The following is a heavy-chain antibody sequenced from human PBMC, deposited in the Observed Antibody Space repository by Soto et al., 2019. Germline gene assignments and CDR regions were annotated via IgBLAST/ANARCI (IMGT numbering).Heavy chain of an antibody. CDR1: GFTFRDYY. J-gene: IGHJ6*02. Sequence: QVQLVESGGGLVRPGGSLRLSCEASGFTFRDYYMTWVRQAPGKGLEWLSYIDSSTKYTNYADSVKGRFTISRDNAKNSLYLQMNSLRADDTAVYYCARDYYYTMDVWGQGTMVTVSS. CDR2: IDSSTKYT. V-gene: IGHV3-11*05. CDR3: ARDYYYTMDV.